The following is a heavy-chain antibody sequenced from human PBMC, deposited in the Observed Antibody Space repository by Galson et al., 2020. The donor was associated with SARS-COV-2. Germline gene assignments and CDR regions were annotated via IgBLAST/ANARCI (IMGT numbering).Heavy chain of an antibody. CDR3: ARVAITGRYYFDY. CDR1: GGSISSGGYY. V-gene: IGHV4-31*03. J-gene: IGHJ4*02. Sequence: SETLSLTCTVSGGSISSGGYYWSWIRQHPGKGLEWIGYIYYSGSTYYNPSLKSRVTISVDTSKNQFSLKLSSVTAADTAVYYCARVAITGRYYFDYWGQGTLVTVSS. D-gene: IGHD1-20*01. CDR2: IYYSGST.